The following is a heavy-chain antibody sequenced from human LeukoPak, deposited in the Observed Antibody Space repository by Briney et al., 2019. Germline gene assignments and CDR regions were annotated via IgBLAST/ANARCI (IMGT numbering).Heavy chain of an antibody. J-gene: IGHJ3*02. Sequence: GGSLRLSCAASGFTFSNYWLSWVRQAPGKGLEWVSSISSSSSYIYYADSVKGRFTISRDNAKNSLYLQMNSLRAEDTAVYYCASSGSGSYYDAFDIWGQGTMVTVSS. D-gene: IGHD3-10*01. CDR1: GFTFSNYW. CDR3: ASSGSGSYYDAFDI. CDR2: ISSSSSYI. V-gene: IGHV3-21*01.